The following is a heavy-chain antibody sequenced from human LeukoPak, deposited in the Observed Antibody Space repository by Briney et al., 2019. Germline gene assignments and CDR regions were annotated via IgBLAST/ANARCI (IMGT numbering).Heavy chain of an antibody. CDR3: ARDIRPSMAAAGAYTS. CDR2: ITASSTAI. CDR1: GFTFNTYT. J-gene: IGHJ4*02. V-gene: IGHV3-21*01. D-gene: IGHD6-13*01. Sequence: GGSLRLSCAASGFTFNTYTMNWVRQAPGKGLEWVSSITASSTAIYSADSVKGRFTISRDNAKNFLYLQMNSLRAEDTAVYYCARDIRPSMAAAGAYTSWGQGTLVTVSS.